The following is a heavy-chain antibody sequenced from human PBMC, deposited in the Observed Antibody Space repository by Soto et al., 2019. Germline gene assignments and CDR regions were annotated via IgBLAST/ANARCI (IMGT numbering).Heavy chain of an antibody. CDR3: ARWGKGDRYSSL. CDR1: GGSISSSSYY. V-gene: IGHV4-39*01. Sequence: SETLSLTCTVSGGSISSSSYYWGWIRQPPGKGLEWIGSIYYSGSTYYNPSLKSRVTISVDTSKNQFSLKLSSVTAADTAVYYCARWGKGDRYSSLWGQGTLVTVSS. CDR2: IYYSGST. J-gene: IGHJ4*02. D-gene: IGHD6-13*01.